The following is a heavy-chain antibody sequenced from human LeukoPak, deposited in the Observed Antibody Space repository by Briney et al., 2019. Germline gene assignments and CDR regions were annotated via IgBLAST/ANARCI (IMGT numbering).Heavy chain of an antibody. Sequence: ASVTVSCKASGYTFTNYGLNWVGQAPGQGRDWMGWISPYNGNTNYAQKYQDRVAMTLDTSTSTAYMELRSLRSDDTPVYYCARGGASGPDYWGQGTLVTVSS. V-gene: IGHV1-18*01. J-gene: IGHJ4*02. CDR1: GYTFTNYG. CDR2: ISPYNGNT. CDR3: ARGGASGPDY. D-gene: IGHD1-26*01.